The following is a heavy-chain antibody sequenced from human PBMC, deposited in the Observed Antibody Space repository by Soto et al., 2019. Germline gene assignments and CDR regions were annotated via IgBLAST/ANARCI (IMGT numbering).Heavy chain of an antibody. D-gene: IGHD2-15*01. CDR1: GGSIFSSY. Sequence: PSETLSLTCTVSGGSIFSSYWTWIRQPPGKGLEWIGNVYYSGSTNYNPSLKSRITISVDTSKNQYPLNLSSVTAADTAVYYCARVPAASSWFDSWGQGTLVTVSS. CDR2: VYYSGST. CDR3: ARVPAASSWFDS. V-gene: IGHV4-59*01. J-gene: IGHJ5*01.